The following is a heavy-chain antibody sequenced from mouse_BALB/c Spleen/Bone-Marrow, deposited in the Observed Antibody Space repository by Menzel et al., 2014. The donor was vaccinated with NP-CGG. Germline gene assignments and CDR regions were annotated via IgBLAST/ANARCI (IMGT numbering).Heavy chain of an antibody. D-gene: IGHD2-4*01. CDR1: GYTFTSYY. J-gene: IGHJ2*01. CDR3: TRSTMITYFDY. CDR2: INPSNGGT. Sequence: VQLQQPGAELVKPGAPVKLSCKASGYTFTSYYMYWVKQRPGQGLEWIGEINPSNGGTNFNEKFKSKATLTVDKSSSTAYMQLSSLISEDSAVYYCTRSTMITYFDYWGQGTTLTVSS. V-gene: IGHV1S81*02.